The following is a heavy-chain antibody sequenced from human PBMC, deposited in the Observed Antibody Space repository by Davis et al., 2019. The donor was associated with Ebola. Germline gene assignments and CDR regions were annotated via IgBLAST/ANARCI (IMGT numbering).Heavy chain of an antibody. CDR3: ARAGRYCSGGSCYHNWFDP. V-gene: IGHV4-59*01. CDR2: IYYSGST. Sequence: PGGSLRLSCTVSGGSISSYYWSWIRQPPGKGLEWIGYIYYSGSTNYNPSLKSRVTISVDTSKNQFSLKLSSVTAADTAVYYCARAGRYCSGGSCYHNWFDPWGQGTLVTVSS. CDR1: GGSISSYY. D-gene: IGHD2-15*01. J-gene: IGHJ5*02.